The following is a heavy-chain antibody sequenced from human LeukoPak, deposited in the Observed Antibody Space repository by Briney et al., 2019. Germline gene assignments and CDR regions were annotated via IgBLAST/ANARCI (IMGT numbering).Heavy chain of an antibody. V-gene: IGHV4-4*02. D-gene: IGHD3-22*01. CDR2: IYHTGNT. CDR3: ARADYDSSGYN. J-gene: IGHJ4*02. Sequence: SETLSLTCAVSGGSIGSSNWWSWVRQPPGKGLEWIGEIYHTGNTNYNPSLKSRVTISVDKSKNQFSLKLSSVTAADTAVYYCARADYDSSGYNWGQGTLVTVSS. CDR1: GGSIGSSNW.